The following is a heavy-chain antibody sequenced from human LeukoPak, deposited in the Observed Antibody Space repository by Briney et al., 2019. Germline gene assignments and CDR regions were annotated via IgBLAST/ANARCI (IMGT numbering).Heavy chain of an antibody. J-gene: IGHJ4*02. D-gene: IGHD5-24*01. CDR1: GYTLTELS. V-gene: IGHV1-24*01. Sequence: ASVKVSCKVSGYTLTELSMHWVRQAPGKGLEWMGGFDPEDGETIYAQKFQGRVTMTEDTSTDTAYMELSSLRSEDTAVYYCATVKEEMPYFDYWRQGTLVTVSS. CDR3: ATVKEEMPYFDY. CDR2: FDPEDGET.